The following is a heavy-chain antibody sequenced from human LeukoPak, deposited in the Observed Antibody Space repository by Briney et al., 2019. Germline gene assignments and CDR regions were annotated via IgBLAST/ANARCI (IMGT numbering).Heavy chain of an antibody. CDR3: AREGGNYYDSSGYYYPGSAAFDY. J-gene: IGHJ4*02. D-gene: IGHD3-22*01. CDR2: IKQDGSEK. Sequence: GGSLRLSCAASGFTFNSYWMSWVRQAPGKGLEWVANIKQDGSEKYYVDSVKGRFTISRDNAKNSLYLQMNSLTAEDTAVYYCAREGGNYYDSSGYYYPGSAAFDYWGQGTLVTVSS. V-gene: IGHV3-7*01. CDR1: GFTFNSYW.